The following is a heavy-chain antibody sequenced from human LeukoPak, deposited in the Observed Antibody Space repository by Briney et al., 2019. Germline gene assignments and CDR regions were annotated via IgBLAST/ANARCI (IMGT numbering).Heavy chain of an antibody. CDR2: IYYSGST. CDR3: ARDLFDPLLATVTTLGFDP. CDR1: GGSISSGGYY. Sequence: SQTLSLTCTVSGGSISSGGYYWSWIRQHPGKGLEWIGYIYYSGSTYYNPSLKSRVTISVDTSKNQFSLKLSSVTAADTAVYYCARDLFDPLLATVTTLGFDPWGQGTLVTVSS. V-gene: IGHV4-31*03. D-gene: IGHD4-17*01. J-gene: IGHJ5*02.